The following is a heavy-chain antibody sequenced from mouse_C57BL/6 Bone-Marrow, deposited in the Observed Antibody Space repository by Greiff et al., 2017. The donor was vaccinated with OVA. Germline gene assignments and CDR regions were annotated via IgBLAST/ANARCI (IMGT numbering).Heavy chain of an antibody. CDR3: ARDTTRDY. CDR1: GYTFTSYW. CDR2: IYPSDSET. V-gene: IGHV1-61*01. D-gene: IGHD1-1*01. Sequence: VQLQQPGAELVRPGSSVKLSCKASGYTFTSYWMDWVKQRPGQGLEWIGNIYPSDSETHYNQKFKDKATLTVDKSSSTAYMQLSSLTSEDSAGYYFARDTTRDYWGQGTTLTVSS. J-gene: IGHJ2*01.